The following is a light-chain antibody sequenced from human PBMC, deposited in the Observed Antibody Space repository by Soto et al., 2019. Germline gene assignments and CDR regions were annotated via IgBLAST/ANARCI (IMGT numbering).Light chain of an antibody. CDR1: QSVSGNL. Sequence: EIVLTRSPGTLSLSPGERATLSCRASQSVSGNLLAWYQQKPGQAPRLLIYAASSRATGIPDRFSGSGSGTDFTLTISRLDPEDFAAYYCQQYGSAPPLSFGGGTRVEIK. V-gene: IGKV3-20*01. CDR2: AAS. J-gene: IGKJ4*01. CDR3: QQYGSAPPLS.